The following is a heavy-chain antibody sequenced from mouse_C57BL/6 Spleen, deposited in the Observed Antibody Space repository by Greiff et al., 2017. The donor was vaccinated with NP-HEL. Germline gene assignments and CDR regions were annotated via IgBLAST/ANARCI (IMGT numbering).Heavy chain of an antibody. CDR2: IRSKSSNYAT. J-gene: IGHJ3*01. D-gene: IGHD2-5*01. CDR3: VRDEGYYSNYGFAY. CDR1: GFTFNTYA. V-gene: IGHV10-3*01. Sequence: DVQLVESGGGLVQPKGSLKLSCAASGFTFNTYAMHWVRQAPGKGLEWVARIRSKSSNYATYYADSVKDRFTISRDDSQSMLYLQMNNLKTEDTAMYYWVRDEGYYSNYGFAYWGQGTLVTVSA.